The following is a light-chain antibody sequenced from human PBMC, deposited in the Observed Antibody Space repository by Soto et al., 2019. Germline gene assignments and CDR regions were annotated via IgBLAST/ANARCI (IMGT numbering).Light chain of an antibody. CDR3: QVWDGNTVV. CDR2: RDY. CDR1: NIGRKN. Sequence: SYELTQPLSVSVALGQTARITCEGNNIGRKNAHWYQQKPGQVPVLVIYRDYNRPSGIPERFSGSNSGNTATLTISRAQAGDEADYYCQVWDGNTVVFGGGTKVTVL. J-gene: IGLJ2*01. V-gene: IGLV3-9*01.